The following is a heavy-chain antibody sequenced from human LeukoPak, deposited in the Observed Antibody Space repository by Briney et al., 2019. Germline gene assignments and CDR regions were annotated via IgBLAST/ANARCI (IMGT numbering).Heavy chain of an antibody. V-gene: IGHV3-23*01. CDR3: ARDNYYGSGSYAYYYYMDV. J-gene: IGHJ6*03. D-gene: IGHD3-10*01. CDR1: GFTFSSYA. CDR2: ISGSGGST. Sequence: PGGSLRLSCAASGFTFSSYAMSWVRQAPGKGLEWVSAISGSGGSTYYADSVKGRFTISRDNAKNTLYLQMNSLRAEDTAVYYCARDNYYGSGSYAYYYYMDVWGKGTTVTISS.